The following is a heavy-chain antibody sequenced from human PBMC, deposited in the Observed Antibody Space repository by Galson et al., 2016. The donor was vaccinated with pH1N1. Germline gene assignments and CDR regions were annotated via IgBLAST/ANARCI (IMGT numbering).Heavy chain of an antibody. CDR3: AKLGNGFYEFGH. CDR2: ISSSYGNI. V-gene: IGHV3-23*01. CDR1: GFTFSSYA. Sequence: SLRLSCAASGFTFSSYAMTWVRQAPGKGLQWVSTISSSYGNILYADSVRGRFTISRDNSKNTLYLQLNSLRAEDTALYYCAKLGNGFYEFGHWGQGALVTVSS. J-gene: IGHJ4*02. D-gene: IGHD3-3*01.